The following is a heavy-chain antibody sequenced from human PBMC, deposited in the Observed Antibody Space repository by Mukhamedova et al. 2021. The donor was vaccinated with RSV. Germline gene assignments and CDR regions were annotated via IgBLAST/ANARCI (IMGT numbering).Heavy chain of an antibody. J-gene: IGHJ6*02. CDR3: ARVTVTPFYYYYGMDV. Sequence: ATGQGLEWMGWMNPNSGNTGYAQKFQGRVTMTRNTSISTAYMELSSLRSEDTAVYYCARVTVTPFYYYYGMDVWGQVTTVTVSS. V-gene: IGHV1-8*01. CDR2: MNPNSGNT. D-gene: IGHD4-17*01.